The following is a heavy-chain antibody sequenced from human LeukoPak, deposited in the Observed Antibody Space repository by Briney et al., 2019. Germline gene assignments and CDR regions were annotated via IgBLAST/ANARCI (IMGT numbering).Heavy chain of an antibody. Sequence: GGSLRLSCAASGFTFSSYAMYWVRRTPGKGLEYVSVISGNGVSTHYATSVKGRFTISRDNSKNTLYLQMGSLRAEDMAVYYCAKSSSGWYNWFDPWGQGTLVTVSS. V-gene: IGHV3-64*01. J-gene: IGHJ5*02. CDR2: ISGNGVST. CDR3: AKSSSGWYNWFDP. CDR1: GFTFSSYA. D-gene: IGHD6-19*01.